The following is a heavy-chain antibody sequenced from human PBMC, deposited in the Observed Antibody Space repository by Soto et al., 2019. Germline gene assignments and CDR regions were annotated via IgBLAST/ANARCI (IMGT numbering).Heavy chain of an antibody. CDR2: RSYDGGNK. D-gene: IGHD3-3*01. J-gene: IGHJ4*02. Sequence: PGGSLRLSCAASGFNFSSYAMHWVRQAPGKGLERVVVRSYDGGNKYYADSVKGRFTISRDNSKNTLYLQMNSLRAEDTALYYFARDLRGDFWSGSQGYFDYWGQGTLVTVSS. CDR3: ARDLRGDFWSGSQGYFDY. V-gene: IGHV3-30-3*01. CDR1: GFNFSSYA.